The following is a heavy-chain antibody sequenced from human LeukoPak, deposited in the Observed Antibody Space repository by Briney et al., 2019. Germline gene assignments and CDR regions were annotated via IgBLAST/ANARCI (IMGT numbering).Heavy chain of an antibody. D-gene: IGHD2-2*01. CDR1: GGSISSSSYY. Sequence: SETLSLTCTVSGGSISSSSYYWGWIRQPPGKGLEWIGSIYYSGSTYYNPSLKSRVTISVDTSKNQFSLKLSSVTAADTAVYYCARVTGRAAMDHYFDYWGQEPWSPSPQ. CDR3: ARVTGRAAMDHYFDY. CDR2: IYYSGST. J-gene: IGHJ4*01. V-gene: IGHV4-39*01.